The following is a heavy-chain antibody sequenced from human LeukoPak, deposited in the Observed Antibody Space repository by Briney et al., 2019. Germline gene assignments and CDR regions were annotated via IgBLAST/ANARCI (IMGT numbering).Heavy chain of an antibody. D-gene: IGHD3-22*01. J-gene: IGHJ4*02. CDR3: ARHRRRKYNYDSSGLFFFDY. Sequence: SETLSLTCAVYGGSFSGYYWSWIRQPPGKGLEWIGEINHSGSTNLNPSLKSRVTISVDTSKNQFSLKLSSVTAADTAVYYCARHRRRKYNYDSSGLFFFDYWGQGTLVTVSS. CDR2: INHSGST. CDR1: GGSFSGYY. V-gene: IGHV4-34*01.